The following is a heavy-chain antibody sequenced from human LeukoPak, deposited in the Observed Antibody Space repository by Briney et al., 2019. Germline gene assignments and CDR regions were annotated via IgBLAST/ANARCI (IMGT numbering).Heavy chain of an antibody. J-gene: IGHJ4*02. Sequence: SETLSLTCTVSGGSISSNNYNWGWIRQPPGTGLEWIGNIYYSGSTYYNPSLKSRVTISVDTSKNQFSLRLTSVNAADTAVYYCARGRGRDGDNLVSWSQGTLVTVSS. CDR2: IYYSGST. CDR1: GGSISSNNYN. V-gene: IGHV4-39*07. D-gene: IGHD5-24*01. CDR3: ARGRGRDGDNLVS.